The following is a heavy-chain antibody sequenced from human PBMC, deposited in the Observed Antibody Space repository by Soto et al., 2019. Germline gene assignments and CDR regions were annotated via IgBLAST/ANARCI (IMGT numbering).Heavy chain of an antibody. Sequence: GESLKISCKGSGYSFTSYWIGWVRQMPGKGLEWMGIIYPGDSDTRYSPSFQGQVTISADKSISTAYLQWSSLKASDTAMYYCARVGGQSKVYYYYGMDVWGQGTTVTVSS. CDR1: GYSFTSYW. V-gene: IGHV5-51*01. CDR2: IYPGDSDT. CDR3: ARVGGQSKVYYYYGMDV. D-gene: IGHD3-16*01. J-gene: IGHJ6*02.